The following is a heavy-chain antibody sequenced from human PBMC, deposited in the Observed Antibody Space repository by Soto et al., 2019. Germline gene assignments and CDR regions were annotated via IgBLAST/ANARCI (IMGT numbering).Heavy chain of an antibody. D-gene: IGHD2-2*01. CDR2: ITSGSSTV. CDR1: GFTFSSYS. Sequence: EVQLVESGGGLVQPGGSLRLSCAASGFTFSSYSMNWVRQAPGKGLAWVSYITSGSSTVYYADSVKGRFTISRDNAKNSLYLQMNSLRAEDTAVYYCARGRYCSSTSCFRDYMDVWGKGTTVTVSS. J-gene: IGHJ6*03. V-gene: IGHV3-48*01. CDR3: ARGRYCSSTSCFRDYMDV.